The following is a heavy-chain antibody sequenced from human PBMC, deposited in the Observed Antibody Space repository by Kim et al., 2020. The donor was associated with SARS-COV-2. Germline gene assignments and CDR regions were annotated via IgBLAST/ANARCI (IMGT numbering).Heavy chain of an antibody. CDR3: ARVRTGVVPAPVLGLGPWYDYYAMDF. D-gene: IGHD2-2*02. Sequence: SETLSLTCAVYGGSFSDYNWSWIRQPPGKGLEWIGEINHSGITNLSPSLKSRITISVDTSKSQFSLRLKSMTATDTAVYYCARVRTGVVPAPVLGLGPWYDYYAMDFWGRGTPVAVSS. V-gene: IGHV4-34*01. CDR1: GGSFSDYN. CDR2: INHSGIT. J-gene: IGHJ6*02.